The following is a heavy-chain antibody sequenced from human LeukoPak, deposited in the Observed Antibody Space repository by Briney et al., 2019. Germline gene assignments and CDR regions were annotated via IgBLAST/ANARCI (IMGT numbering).Heavy chain of an antibody. Sequence: GGSLRLSCAASGFTSGFTFSSYAMSWVRQAPGKGLEWVSAISGSGGSTYYADSVKGRVTISRDNSNNTLYLQMNSLRAEDTALYYCSKEKFGYGGHYYGAFDYWGQGTLVTVSA. V-gene: IGHV3-23*01. CDR3: SKEKFGYGGHYYGAFDY. CDR2: ISGSGGST. D-gene: IGHD4-17*01. J-gene: IGHJ4*02. CDR1: GFTFSSYA.